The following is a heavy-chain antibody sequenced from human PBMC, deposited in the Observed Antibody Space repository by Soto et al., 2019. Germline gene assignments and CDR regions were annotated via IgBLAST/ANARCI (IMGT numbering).Heavy chain of an antibody. CDR2: ISYDGSDK. V-gene: IGHV3-30*18. J-gene: IGHJ4*02. Sequence: QVQLVESGGGVVQPGRSLRLSCAASGFTFSSYGMHWVRQAPGKGLEWVAVISYDGSDKYYADSVKGRFTISRDNSKNTLNLQMNRLRADDTAVYYCAKALGELSPESYDYWGQGTLITVST. CDR1: GFTFSSYG. D-gene: IGHD3-16*02. CDR3: AKALGELSPESYDY.